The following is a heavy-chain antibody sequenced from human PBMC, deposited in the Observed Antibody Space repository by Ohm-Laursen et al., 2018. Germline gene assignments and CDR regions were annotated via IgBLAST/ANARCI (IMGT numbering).Heavy chain of an antibody. CDR2: IYHSGST. Sequence: SDTLSLTCVVSGYSISSGYFWGWIRQPPGKGLEWIGTIYHSGSTYYNPSLKSRVTISVDASKNQFSLKLSSATAADTALYYCARGLWWFDPWGQGTLVTVSS. J-gene: IGHJ5*02. CDR1: GYSISSGYF. CDR3: ARGLWWFDP. V-gene: IGHV4-38-2*01.